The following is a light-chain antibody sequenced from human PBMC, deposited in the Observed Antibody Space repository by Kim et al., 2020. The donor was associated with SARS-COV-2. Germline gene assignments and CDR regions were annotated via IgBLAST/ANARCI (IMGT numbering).Light chain of an antibody. V-gene: IGLV2-14*03. CDR2: DVT. Sequence: GQATPLPATGPQNAIIGLTYVSVDQNHPSQAPKLVIFDVTNRPSGISSRFSGSKSDNTASLTISGLQAEDEADYYCASYTTGDTPVFGGGTQLTVL. J-gene: IGLJ2*01. CDR1: QNAIIGLTY. CDR3: ASYTTGDTPV.